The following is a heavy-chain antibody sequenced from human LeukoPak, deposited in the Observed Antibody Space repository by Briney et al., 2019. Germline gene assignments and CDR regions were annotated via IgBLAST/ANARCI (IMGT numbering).Heavy chain of an antibody. CDR2: IIPILGIA. Sequence: GSSVKVSCKASGGTFSSYAISWVRQAPGQGLEWMGRIIPILGIANYAQKFQGRVTITADKSTSTAYMELSSLRSEDTAVYYCARGTRSGYWHCWFDPWGQGTLVTVSS. V-gene: IGHV1-69*04. D-gene: IGHD3-22*01. J-gene: IGHJ5*02. CDR1: GGTFSSYA. CDR3: ARGTRSGYWHCWFDP.